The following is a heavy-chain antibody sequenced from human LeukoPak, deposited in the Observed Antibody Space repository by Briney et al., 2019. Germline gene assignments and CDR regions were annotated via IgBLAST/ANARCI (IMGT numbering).Heavy chain of an antibody. Sequence: PSETLSLTCTVSGGSISSYYWIWIRQPAGKGLEWIGSIYISGSTNCNPSLKSRVTMSLDTSKNHFSLKLSSVTAADTAVYYCARDQARGNGWDFDYWGQGTLVTVSS. J-gene: IGHJ4*02. D-gene: IGHD6-19*01. CDR3: ARDQARGNGWDFDY. V-gene: IGHV4-4*07. CDR2: IYISGST. CDR1: GGSISSYY.